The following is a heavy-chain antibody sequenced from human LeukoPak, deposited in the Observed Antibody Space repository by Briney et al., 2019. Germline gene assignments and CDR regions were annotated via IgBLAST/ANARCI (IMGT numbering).Heavy chain of an antibody. CDR2: INPGNGDT. V-gene: IGHV1-3*03. J-gene: IGHJ4*02. Sequence: ASVKVSCKASGYSFTSQDMHWVRQAPGQSLEWMGCINPGNGDTKYSQEFQGRVTITRDTSATTAYMELSSLRSDDMAVYYCTLYNYWGQGTLVTVSS. CDR1: GYSFTSQD. CDR3: TLYNY. D-gene: IGHD2-2*02.